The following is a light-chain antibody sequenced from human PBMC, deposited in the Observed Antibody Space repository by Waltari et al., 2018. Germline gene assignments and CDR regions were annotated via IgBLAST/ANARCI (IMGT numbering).Light chain of an antibody. CDR1: RIGRES. CDR3: QVWDSSRDHVV. V-gene: IGLV3-21*04. Sequence: SYVLTQPPSVSVTPGQTAMITCGANRIGRESVPGYQQKPGQAPVLVIYYNTDRPSGIPERFSGFNSGNTATLTIDRVEAGDEADYYCQVWDSSRDHVVFGGGTKLTVL. J-gene: IGLJ2*01. CDR2: YNT.